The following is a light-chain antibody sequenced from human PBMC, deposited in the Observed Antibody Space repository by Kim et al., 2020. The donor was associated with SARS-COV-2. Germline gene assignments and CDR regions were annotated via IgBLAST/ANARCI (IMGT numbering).Light chain of an antibody. CDR2: DVS. Sequence: GQSITISCTGTSSDVGGYNYVSWYQQHPGKAPKLMVYDVSQRPSGVSNRFSGSKSGSTASLTISGLQAEDEADYYCSSYTSSSTWVFGGGTQLTVL. J-gene: IGLJ3*02. CDR1: SSDVGGYNY. CDR3: SSYTSSSTWV. V-gene: IGLV2-14*04.